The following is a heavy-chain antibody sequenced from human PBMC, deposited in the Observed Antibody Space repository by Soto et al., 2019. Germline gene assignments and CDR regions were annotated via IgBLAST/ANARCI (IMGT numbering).Heavy chain of an antibody. D-gene: IGHD3-10*01. V-gene: IGHV4-39*07. CDR1: GASIRSSTFY. J-gene: IGHJ6*02. Sequence: SETLSLTCTVSGASIRSSTFYWGWIRQPPGKGLESIANIYYDGSTYYNPSLKSRVTISVDTSKNQFSLKLSSVTAADTAVYYCASSPYYGSAPSYYYYYYGMDVWGQGTTVTVSS. CDR3: ASSPYYGSAPSYYYYYYGMDV. CDR2: IYYDGST.